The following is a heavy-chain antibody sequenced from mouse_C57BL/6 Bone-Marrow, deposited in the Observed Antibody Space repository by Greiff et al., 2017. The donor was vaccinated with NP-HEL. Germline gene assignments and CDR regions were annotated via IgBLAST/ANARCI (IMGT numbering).Heavy chain of an antibody. CDR1: GFNIKDDY. J-gene: IGHJ3*01. CDR2: IDPENGDT. V-gene: IGHV14-4*01. D-gene: IGHD2-4*01. Sequence: VQLQQSGAELVRPGASVKLSCTASGFNIKDDYMHWVKQRPEQGLEWIGWIDPENGDTEYASKFQGKATITADTSSNTAYLQLSSLTSEDTAVYYCTTICEYDGGGAYWGQGTLVTVSA. CDR3: TTICEYDGGGAY.